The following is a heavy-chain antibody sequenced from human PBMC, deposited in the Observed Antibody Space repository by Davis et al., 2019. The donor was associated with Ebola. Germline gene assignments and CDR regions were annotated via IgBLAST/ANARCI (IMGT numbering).Heavy chain of an antibody. CDR2: IKSKTDGGTT. D-gene: IGHD3-22*01. CDR1: GFTFSNAW. CDR3: TTHYDSSGYYLSSYYYGMDV. J-gene: IGHJ6*02. V-gene: IGHV3-15*07. Sequence: GESLKISCAASGFTFSNAWMNWVRQAPGKGLEWVGRIKSKTDGGTTDYAAPVKGRFTISRDDSKNTLYLQMNSLKTEDTAVYYCTTHYDSSGYYLSSYYYGMDVWGQGTTVTVSS.